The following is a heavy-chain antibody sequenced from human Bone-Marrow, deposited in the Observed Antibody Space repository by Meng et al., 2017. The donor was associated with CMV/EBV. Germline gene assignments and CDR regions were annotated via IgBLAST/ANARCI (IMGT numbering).Heavy chain of an antibody. D-gene: IGHD2-21*01. J-gene: IGHJ4*02. V-gene: IGHV3-21*01. CDR1: GFTFSSYS. CDR3: ARDALTGYSSEYYFDY. CDR2: ISSSSSYI. Sequence: GESLKISCAASGFTFSSYSMNWVRQAPGKGLEWVSSISSSSSYIYYADSVKGRFTISRDNAKNSLYLQMNSLRAEDTAVYYCARDALTGYSSEYYFDYWGQGTLVTVSS.